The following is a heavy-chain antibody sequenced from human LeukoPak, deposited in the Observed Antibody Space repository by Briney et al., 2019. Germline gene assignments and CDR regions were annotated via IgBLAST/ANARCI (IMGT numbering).Heavy chain of an antibody. CDR2: INWNGGST. Sequence: GGSLRLSCAASGFTFDDYGMSWVRQAPGKGLEWVSGINWNGGSTGYADSVKGRFTISRDNAKNSLYLQMNSLRAEDTALYYCARVRNYHDSSGPKRGAFDIWGQGTMVTVSS. V-gene: IGHV3-20*04. J-gene: IGHJ3*02. CDR3: ARVRNYHDSSGPKRGAFDI. CDR1: GFTFDDYG. D-gene: IGHD3-22*01.